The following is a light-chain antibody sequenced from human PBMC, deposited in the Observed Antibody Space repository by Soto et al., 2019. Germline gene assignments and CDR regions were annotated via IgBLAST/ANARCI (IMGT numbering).Light chain of an antibody. Sequence: SALTQPASVSGSPGQSITISCTGTSSDVGGYIYVSWHQQHPGTAPKLMIYDVRNRPSGVSNRFSGSKSGNTASLTISGLQAEDEADYYCSSFTSSNTLVFGGGTKLTVL. CDR1: SSDVGGYIY. CDR2: DVR. CDR3: SSFTSSNTLV. V-gene: IGLV2-14*01. J-gene: IGLJ2*01.